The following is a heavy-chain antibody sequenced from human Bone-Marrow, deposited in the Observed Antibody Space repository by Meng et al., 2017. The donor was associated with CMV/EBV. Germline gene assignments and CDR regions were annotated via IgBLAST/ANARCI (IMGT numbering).Heavy chain of an antibody. CDR2: IYSGGTT. V-gene: IGHV3-53*01. CDR1: GFTVSGNY. CDR3: ARDRRELYCSSTSCAGMDV. D-gene: IGHD2-2*01. Sequence: GGTLRLSCAASGFTVSGNYMSWVRQAPGKGLEWVSVIYSGGTTYYADSVKGRFTISRDNAKNSLYLQMNSLRAEDTAVYYCARDRRELYCSSTSCAGMDVWGQGTTVTVSS. J-gene: IGHJ6*02.